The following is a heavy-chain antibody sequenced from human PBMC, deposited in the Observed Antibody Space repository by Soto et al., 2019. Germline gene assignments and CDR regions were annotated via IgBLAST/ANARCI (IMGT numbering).Heavy chain of an antibody. V-gene: IGHV1-2*02. J-gene: IGHJ5*02. Sequence: ASVKVTFKASGYTFTGYYMHWVRQAPGQGLEWMGWINPNSGGTNYAQKFQGRVTMTRDTSISTAYMELSRLRSDDTAVYYCARSTSSSWYPPIDPWGQGTLVTVSS. CDR1: GYTFTGYY. CDR3: ARSTSSSWYPPIDP. D-gene: IGHD6-13*01. CDR2: INPNSGGT.